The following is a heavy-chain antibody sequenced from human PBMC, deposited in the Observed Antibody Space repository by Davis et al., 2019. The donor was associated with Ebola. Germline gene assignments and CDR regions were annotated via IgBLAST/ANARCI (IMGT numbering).Heavy chain of an antibody. CDR3: ARKSAIDY. V-gene: IGHV3-30*03. D-gene: IGHD5-18*01. CDR2: ISYDGSDQ. J-gene: IGHJ4*02. CDR1: GFIYSAFG. Sequence: GGSLRLSCVGSGFIYSAFGMHWVRQAPGKGLEWVAMISYDGSDQSYAASLKGRFTISRDNAKNSMYLQMNSLRAEDTAVYYCARKSAIDYWGQGTLVTVSS.